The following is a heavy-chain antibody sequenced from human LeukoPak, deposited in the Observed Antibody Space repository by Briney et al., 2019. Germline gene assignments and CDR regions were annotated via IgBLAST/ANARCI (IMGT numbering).Heavy chain of an antibody. CDR1: GGTFSSYA. J-gene: IGHJ5*02. Sequence: SVKVSCKASGGTFSSYAISWVRQAPGQGLEWMGRIIPILGIANYAQKFQGRATITADKSTSTAYMELSSLRSEDTAVYYCASVLSGIAVAGSFDPWGQGTLVTVSS. V-gene: IGHV1-69*04. D-gene: IGHD6-19*01. CDR3: ASVLSGIAVAGSFDP. CDR2: IIPILGIA.